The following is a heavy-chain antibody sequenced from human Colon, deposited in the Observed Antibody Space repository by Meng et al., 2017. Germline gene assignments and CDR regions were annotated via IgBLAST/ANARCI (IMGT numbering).Heavy chain of an antibody. Sequence: EVQLVESGGGLVKPGGSLRLSCVASGFNFSSYSINWVCQAPGKGLEWVSTISSSSRYIYYADSVKGRFTVSRDNGKSSLYLQMNSLRAEDTAVYYCAREWIVPAGFDPWGQGTVVTVSS. CDR1: GFNFSSYS. CDR3: AREWIVPAGFDP. CDR2: ISSSSRYI. D-gene: IGHD2-2*01. J-gene: IGHJ5*02. V-gene: IGHV3-21*01.